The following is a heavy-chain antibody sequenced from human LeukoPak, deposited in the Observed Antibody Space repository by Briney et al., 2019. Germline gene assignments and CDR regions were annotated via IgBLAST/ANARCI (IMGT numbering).Heavy chain of an antibody. CDR2: ISSSSSYI. CDR3: ASPVYDILTGYQNDAFDI. J-gene: IGHJ3*02. Sequence: GGSLRLSCTASGFTFSSYSMYWVRQAPGKGLEWVSSISSSSSYIYYADSVKGRFTISRDNAKNSLYLQMNSLRAEDTAVYYCASPVYDILTGYQNDAFDIWGQGIMVTVSS. D-gene: IGHD3-9*01. CDR1: GFTFSSYS. V-gene: IGHV3-21*01.